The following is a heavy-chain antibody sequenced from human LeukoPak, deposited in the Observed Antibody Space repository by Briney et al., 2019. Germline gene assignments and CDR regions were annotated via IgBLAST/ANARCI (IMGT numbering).Heavy chain of an antibody. D-gene: IGHD5-18*01. CDR2: INHSGST. V-gene: IGHV4-34*01. CDR3: AREGHTAMKD. J-gene: IGHJ4*02. Sequence: SETLSLTCAVYGGSLSGYYWSWIRQPPGKGLEWIGEINHSGSTNYNPSLKSRVTISVDTSKNQFSLKLSSVTAADTAVYYCAREGHTAMKDWGQGTLVTVSS. CDR1: GGSLSGYY.